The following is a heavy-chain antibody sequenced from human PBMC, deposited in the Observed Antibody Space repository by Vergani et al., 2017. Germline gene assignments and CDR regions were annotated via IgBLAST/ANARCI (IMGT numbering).Heavy chain of an antibody. Sequence: QVQLVQSGTEAKKPGASVKVSCKASGYTFNGYYIHWVRQAPGQGLEYMGWIDPNSDGTNYAKKFQGRVTMTRDTSISTAYMELSRLRSDDTAVYYCARGWSGYSTSWYFDVWGQGTLVTVSS. CDR1: GYTFNGYY. V-gene: IGHV1-2*02. CDR3: ARGWSGYSTSWYFDV. CDR2: IDPNSDGT. J-gene: IGHJ4*02. D-gene: IGHD6-13*01.